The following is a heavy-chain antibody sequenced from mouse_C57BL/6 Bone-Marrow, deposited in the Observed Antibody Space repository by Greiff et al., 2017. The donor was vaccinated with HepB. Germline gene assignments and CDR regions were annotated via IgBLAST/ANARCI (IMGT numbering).Heavy chain of an antibody. CDR3: ARWNEDFDY. Sequence: VQLQQSGPELVKPGASVKISCKASGSTFTDYYINWVTQRPGQGLEWIGGIYPGSGNTNYNEKFKGKATLTVDTSSSTAYMQLSILTSEDSAVYFCARWNEDFDYWGQGTTLTVSS. V-gene: IGHV1-84*01. J-gene: IGHJ2*01. CDR2: IYPGSGNT. CDR1: GSTFTDYY.